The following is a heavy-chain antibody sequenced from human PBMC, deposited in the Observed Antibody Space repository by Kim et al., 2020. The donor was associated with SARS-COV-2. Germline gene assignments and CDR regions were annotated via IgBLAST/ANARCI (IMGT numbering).Heavy chain of an antibody. J-gene: IGHJ4*02. Sequence: GGSLRLSCAASGITFSNHGMSWVHQAPGKGLEWVSAITASGGSTYYAASVKGRFTISRDNSKNTLYLQMNGLRAEDTAIYYCAKVGLAGVTVAGGDSWGQGTLVTVSS. CDR2: ITASGGST. V-gene: IGHV3-23*01. D-gene: IGHD6-13*01. CDR1: GITFSNHG. CDR3: AKVGLAGVTVAGGDS.